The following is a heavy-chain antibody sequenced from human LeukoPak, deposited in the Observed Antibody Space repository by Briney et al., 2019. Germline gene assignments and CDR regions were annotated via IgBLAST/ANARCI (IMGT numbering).Heavy chain of an antibody. V-gene: IGHV3-9*01. CDR2: ISWNSGSI. Sequence: GGSLRLSCAASGFTFADYAMRWVRQAPGKGLEWVSGISWNSGSISYADSVKGRFTISRDNAKNSLYLQMNSLRAEDTALYYCAKAAEFTVTRSFDYWGQGTLVTVSS. D-gene: IGHD4-17*01. CDR1: GFTFADYA. CDR3: AKAAEFTVTRSFDY. J-gene: IGHJ4*02.